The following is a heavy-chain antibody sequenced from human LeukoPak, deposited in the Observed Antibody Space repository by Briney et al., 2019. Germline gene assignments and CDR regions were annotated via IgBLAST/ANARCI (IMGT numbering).Heavy chain of an antibody. J-gene: IGHJ4*02. V-gene: IGHV3-48*02. D-gene: IGHD4/OR15-4a*01. CDR1: GFTFRTYS. CDR3: ARVRGGNYQPLNFDY. Sequence: GGSLRLSCAASGFTFRTYSMIWVRQAPRKGLEWLSYITSTSGTIYYADSVKGRFTISRDNAKNSLYLQMNSLRDEDTAVYYCARVRGGNYQPLNFDYWGQGTLVTVSS. CDR2: ITSTSGTI.